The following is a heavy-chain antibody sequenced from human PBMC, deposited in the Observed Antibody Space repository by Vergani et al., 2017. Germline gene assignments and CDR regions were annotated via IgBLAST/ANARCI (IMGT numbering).Heavy chain of an antibody. V-gene: IGHV3-21*04. CDR1: GFTFSSYS. D-gene: IGHD6-13*01. Sequence: EVQLLESGGGLVKPGGSLRLSCAASGFTFSSYSMNWVRQAPGKGLEWVSSISSSSSYIYYADSVKGRFTISRDNAKNSLYLQMNSLRAEDTAVYYCARDEGPYSSSWSDYWGQGTLVTVSS. CDR2: ISSSSSYI. CDR3: ARDEGPYSSSWSDY. J-gene: IGHJ4*02.